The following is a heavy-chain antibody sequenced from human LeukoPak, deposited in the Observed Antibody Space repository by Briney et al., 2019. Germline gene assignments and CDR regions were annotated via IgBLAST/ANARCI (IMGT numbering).Heavy chain of an antibody. CDR1: GGSISSYY. CDR3: ARHSITHYAFDI. J-gene: IGHJ3*02. D-gene: IGHD5-24*01. CDR2: IYYSGST. Sequence: SETLSLTCTVSGGSISSYYWSWIRQPPGKGLEWIGYIYYSGSTNYNPSLKSRVTISVDTSKNQFSLKLSSVTAADTAVYYCARHSITHYAFDIWGQGTMVTVSS. V-gene: IGHV4-59*08.